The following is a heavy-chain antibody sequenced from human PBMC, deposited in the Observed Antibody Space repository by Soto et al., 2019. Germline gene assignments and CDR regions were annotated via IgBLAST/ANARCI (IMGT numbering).Heavy chain of an antibody. CDR3: ARSFYYFDY. V-gene: IGHV3-33*01. J-gene: IGHJ4*02. CDR2: IWYDGSNK. CDR1: GFTFSSYG. Sequence: QVQLVESGGGVVQPGRSLRLSCAASGFTFSSYGMHWVRQAPGKGLEWVAVIWYDGSNKYYADSVKGRFTISRDNSKNMLYLQMNSLRAEDTAVYYCARSFYYFDYWGQGTLVTVSS. D-gene: IGHD3-10*01.